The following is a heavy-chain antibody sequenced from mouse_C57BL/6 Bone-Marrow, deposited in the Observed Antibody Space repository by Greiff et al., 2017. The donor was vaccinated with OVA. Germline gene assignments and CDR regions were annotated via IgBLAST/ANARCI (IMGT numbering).Heavy chain of an antibody. V-gene: IGHV2-2*01. J-gene: IGHJ3*01. D-gene: IGHD2-4*01. CDR2: IWRGGGT. Sequence: VQLQQSGPGLVQPSASLSLTCTASGFSLTSYGVHWVRQSPGKGLEWLGVIWRGGGTDYNEAFRSKVSISKDNSKSQVLFKMDRLQADDTAIYYCARKGAYDYDVGFAYWGQGTLVTVSA. CDR3: ARKGAYDYDVGFAY. CDR1: GFSLTSYG.